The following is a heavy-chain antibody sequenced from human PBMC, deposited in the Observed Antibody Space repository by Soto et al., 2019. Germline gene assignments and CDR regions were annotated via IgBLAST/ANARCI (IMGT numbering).Heavy chain of an antibody. Sequence: QVQLQESGPGLVKPSETLSLTCAVSGVSIKTYYWSWIRKPAGKGLEWIVRIYTTGSANHNPSLKSRGTMSVDTSTNQVSLRLTSVTAAPAGAYYCARADYSDSNNRFDPWDQGILVTVPS. CDR3: ARADYSDSNNRFDP. V-gene: IGHV4-4*07. D-gene: IGHD3-9*01. CDR2: IYTTGSA. CDR1: GVSIKTYY. J-gene: IGHJ5*02.